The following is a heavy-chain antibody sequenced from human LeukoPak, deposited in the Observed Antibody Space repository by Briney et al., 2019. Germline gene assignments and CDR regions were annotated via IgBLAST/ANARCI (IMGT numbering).Heavy chain of an antibody. D-gene: IGHD3-22*01. J-gene: IGHJ4*02. CDR3: ARDFPIGGSSGYPDY. CDR2: ISSSSSYI. Sequence: PGGSLRLSSAASGFTFSSYSMNRVRQAPGKGLEWVSSISSSSSYIYYADSVKGRFTISRDNAKNSLYLQMNSLRAEDTAVYYCARDFPIGGSSGYPDYWGQGTLVTVSS. V-gene: IGHV3-21*01. CDR1: GFTFSSYS.